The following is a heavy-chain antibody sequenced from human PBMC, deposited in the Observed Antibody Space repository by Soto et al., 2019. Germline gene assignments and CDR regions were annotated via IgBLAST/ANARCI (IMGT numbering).Heavy chain of an antibody. J-gene: IGHJ4*02. CDR2: IIPSFGTG. CDR3: AREGLYGSGSYYSKALDY. Sequence: QVQLVQSGAEVKKPGSSVKVSCKASGGTFSSYAISWVRQAPGQGLEWMGGIIPSFGTGNYAQKFQGRVTLTADESTSTADMELSSLRSEDTAVYFCAREGLYGSGSYYSKALDYWGQGTLVTVSS. CDR1: GGTFSSYA. D-gene: IGHD3-10*01. V-gene: IGHV1-69*01.